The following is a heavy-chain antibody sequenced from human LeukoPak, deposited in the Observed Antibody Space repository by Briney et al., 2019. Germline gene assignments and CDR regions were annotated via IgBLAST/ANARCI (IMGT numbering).Heavy chain of an antibody. J-gene: IGHJ4*02. Sequence: PGGSLRLSCAASGFTFSSYWMHWVRQAPGKGLVWVSRITGDGSGANYADSVKGRFTISRDNAKNTLYLQMNSLRAEDTAVYYCARFAVTAAGDYRGQGTLVIVSS. V-gene: IGHV3-74*01. CDR3: ARFAVTAAGDY. D-gene: IGHD2-2*01. CDR1: GFTFSSYW. CDR2: ITGDGSGA.